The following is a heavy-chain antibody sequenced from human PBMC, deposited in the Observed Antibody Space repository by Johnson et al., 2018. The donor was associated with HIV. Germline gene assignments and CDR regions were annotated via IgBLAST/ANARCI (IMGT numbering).Heavy chain of an antibody. CDR2: ISYDGSNK. J-gene: IGHJ3*02. Sequence: QVQLVESGGGVVQPGRSLRLSCAASGFTFSSYAMHWVRQAPGKGLEWVAVISYDGSNKYYADSVKDRFTISRDNSKNTLYLQMNSLRAEDTAVYYCARGSWSSGSYGIWYAFDIWGQGTKVTVSS. CDR1: GFTFSSYA. D-gene: IGHD1-26*01. CDR3: ARGSWSSGSYGIWYAFDI. V-gene: IGHV3-30*04.